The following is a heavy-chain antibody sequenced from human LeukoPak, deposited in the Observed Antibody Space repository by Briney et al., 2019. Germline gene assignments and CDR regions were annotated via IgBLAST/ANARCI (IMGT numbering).Heavy chain of an antibody. J-gene: IGHJ4*02. D-gene: IGHD1-26*01. Sequence: QAGGSLRLSCAASGFTFSSYAMHWVRQAPGKGLEWVAVISYDGSNKYYADSVKGRFTISRDNSKNTLYLQMNSLRAEDTAVYYCARGSGSFRTIYFDYWGQGTLVTVSS. CDR1: GFTFSSYA. CDR2: ISYDGSNK. V-gene: IGHV3-30-3*01. CDR3: ARGSGSFRTIYFDY.